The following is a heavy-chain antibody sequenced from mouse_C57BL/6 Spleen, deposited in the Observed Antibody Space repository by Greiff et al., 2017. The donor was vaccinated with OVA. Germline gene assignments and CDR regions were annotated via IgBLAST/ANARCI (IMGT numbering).Heavy chain of an antibody. Sequence: VKLQQPGAELVKPGASVKMSCKASGYTFTSYWITWVKQRPGQGLEWIGDIYPGSGSTNYNEKFKSKATLTVDTSSSTAYMQLSSLTSEDSAVYDGARYYGSSYVYYFDYWGQGTTLTVSS. CDR3: ARYYGSSYVYYFDY. CDR1: GYTFTSYW. CDR2: IYPGSGST. V-gene: IGHV1-55*01. D-gene: IGHD1-1*01. J-gene: IGHJ2*01.